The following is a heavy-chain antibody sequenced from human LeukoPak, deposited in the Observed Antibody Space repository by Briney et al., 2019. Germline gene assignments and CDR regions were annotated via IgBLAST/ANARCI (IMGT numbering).Heavy chain of an antibody. V-gene: IGHV1-18*01. J-gene: IGHJ4*02. CDR2: ISVYNGNI. D-gene: IGHD1-1*01. Sequence: ASVKVSCKASGYSFSSFGISWVRQAPGQGLEWMGWISVYNGNIKHGQKFQGRVTMTTDTSTNTAYMELTSLRFDDTAVYYCARDPCGNPCFYFDLWGRGALVTVTA. CDR1: GYSFSSFG. CDR3: ARDPCGNPCFYFDL.